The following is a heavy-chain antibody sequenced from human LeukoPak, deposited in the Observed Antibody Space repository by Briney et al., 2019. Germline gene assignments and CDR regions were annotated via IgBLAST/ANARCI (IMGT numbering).Heavy chain of an antibody. V-gene: IGHV4-59*01. CDR1: GGSISSYY. Sequence: SETLSLTCTVSGGSISSYYWGLIRQPPGKGLEWIGYIYYSGSTNYNPSLKSRVTISVDTSKNQFSLKLSSVTAADTAVYYCARGNWNYYDSSGYYAASWFDPWGQGTLVTVSS. J-gene: IGHJ5*02. CDR3: ARGNWNYYDSSGYYAASWFDP. CDR2: IYYSGST. D-gene: IGHD3-22*01.